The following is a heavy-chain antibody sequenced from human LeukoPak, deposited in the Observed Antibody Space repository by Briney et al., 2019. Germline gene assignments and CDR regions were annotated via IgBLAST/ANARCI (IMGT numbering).Heavy chain of an antibody. D-gene: IGHD2-8*01. Sequence: SVKVSCKASGGTFSSYAISWVRQAPGQGLEWMGGIIPIFGTANYAQKFQGRVTITADESTSTAYMELSSLRVDDTALYYCVTKGLRGGGDNWGQGTLVTVSS. CDR2: IIPIFGTA. CDR3: VTKGLRGGGDN. J-gene: IGHJ4*02. V-gene: IGHV1-69*13. CDR1: GGTFSSYA.